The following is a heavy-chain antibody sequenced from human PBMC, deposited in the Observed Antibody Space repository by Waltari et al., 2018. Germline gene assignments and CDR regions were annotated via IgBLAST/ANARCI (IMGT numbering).Heavy chain of an antibody. CDR2: TIPIFGTA. J-gene: IGHJ5*01. CDR1: GGTFSSYA. D-gene: IGHD3-10*01. Sequence: QVQLVQSGAEVKKPGSSVKVSCKASGGTFSSYAISWVRQAPGQGLEWMGGTIPIFGTANYAQKFQGRVTITADESTSTAYMELSSLRSEDTAVYYCAREETGGLLWFRENWFDPWGQGTLVTVSS. V-gene: IGHV1-69*13. CDR3: AREETGGLLWFRENWFDP.